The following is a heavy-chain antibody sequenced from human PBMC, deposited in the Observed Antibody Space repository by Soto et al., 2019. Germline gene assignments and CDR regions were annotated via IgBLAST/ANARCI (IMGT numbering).Heavy chain of an antibody. CDR3: ARVSREYYDFWSGYYSPFDY. D-gene: IGHD3-3*01. J-gene: IGHJ4*02. CDR1: GGTFSSYA. Sequence: QVQLVQSGAEVQKPGSSVKVSCKASGGTFSSYAISWVRQAPGQGLEWMGGIIPIFGTANYAQKFQGRVTITADESTSTAYMELSSLRSEDTAVYYCARVSREYYDFWSGYYSPFDYWGQGTLVTVSS. V-gene: IGHV1-69*01. CDR2: IIPIFGTA.